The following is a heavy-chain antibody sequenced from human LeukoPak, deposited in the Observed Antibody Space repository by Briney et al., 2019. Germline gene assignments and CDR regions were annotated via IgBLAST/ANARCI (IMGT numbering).Heavy chain of an antibody. Sequence: GGSLRLSCAASGFTFSVYAMSWVRQAPGKGLQWVSGFSGISGSGDTTQYADSVRGRFTISKDNSKNTLYLQMSSLTAEDTAIYYCAKGKINLEYACDVWGQGTSVTVSS. J-gene: IGHJ3*01. CDR3: AKGKINLEYACDV. CDR2: FSGISGSGDTT. V-gene: IGHV3-23*01. CDR1: GFTFSVYA.